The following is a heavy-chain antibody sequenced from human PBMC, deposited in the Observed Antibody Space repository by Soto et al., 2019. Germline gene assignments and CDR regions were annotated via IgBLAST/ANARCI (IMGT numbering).Heavy chain of an antibody. CDR2: IYHSGST. D-gene: IGHD2-8*02. V-gene: IGHV4-30-2*01. Sequence: SETLSLTCTVSGGSISSGGYSWSCIRQPPGKGLEWIGYIYHSGSTYYNPSLKSRVTILVGRSKNQFSLKLSSVTAADTAVYYCARGEVLALGYWGQGTLVTVSS. J-gene: IGHJ4*02. CDR3: ARGEVLALGY. CDR1: GGSISSGGYS.